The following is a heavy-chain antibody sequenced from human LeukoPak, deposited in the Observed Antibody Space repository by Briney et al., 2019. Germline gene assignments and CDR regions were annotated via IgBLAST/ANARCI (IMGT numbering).Heavy chain of an antibody. CDR3: ARLGYCSSTSCPGAFDI. D-gene: IGHD2-2*01. Sequence: SVKVSCKASGGTFSSYAISWVRQAPGQGLEWMGGIIPIFGTANYAQKFQGRVTITTDESTSTAYMELSSLRSEDTAVYYCARLGYCSSTSCPGAFDIWGQGTMVTVSS. V-gene: IGHV1-69*05. J-gene: IGHJ3*02. CDR1: GGTFSSYA. CDR2: IIPIFGTA.